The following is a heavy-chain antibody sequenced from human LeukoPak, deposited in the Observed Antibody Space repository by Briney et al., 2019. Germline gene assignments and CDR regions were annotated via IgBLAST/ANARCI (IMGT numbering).Heavy chain of an antibody. Sequence: SETLSLTCTVSGGSFSSYYWSWIRQPPGKGLEWIGYIYYSGSTNYNPSLKSRVTISADTSKNQFSLRLSSVTAADTAVYYCARDLRCSTTSCYTSWFDPWGQGTLVTVSS. CDR3: ARDLRCSTTSCYTSWFDP. CDR2: IYYSGST. D-gene: IGHD2-2*02. J-gene: IGHJ5*02. V-gene: IGHV4-59*01. CDR1: GGSFSSYY.